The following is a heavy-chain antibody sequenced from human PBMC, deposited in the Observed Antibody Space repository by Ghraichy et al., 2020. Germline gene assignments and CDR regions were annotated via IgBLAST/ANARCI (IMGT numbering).Heavy chain of an antibody. Sequence: GGSLRLSCAASGFTFSSYAMRWVRQAPGKGLEWVSAISGSGGSTYYADSVKGRFTISRDNSKNTLYLQMNSLRAEDTAVYYCAKSEARVVVAARGFDYWGQGTLVTVSS. CDR3: AKSEARVVVAARGFDY. J-gene: IGHJ4*02. V-gene: IGHV3-23*01. CDR1: GFTFSSYA. CDR2: ISGSGGST. D-gene: IGHD2-15*01.